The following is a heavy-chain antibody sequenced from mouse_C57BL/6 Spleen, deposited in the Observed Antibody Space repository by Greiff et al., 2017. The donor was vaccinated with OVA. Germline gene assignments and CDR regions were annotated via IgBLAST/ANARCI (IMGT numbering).Heavy chain of an antibody. CDR3: ARMRTAQATGYFDY. CDR2: IYPSDSET. J-gene: IGHJ2*01. D-gene: IGHD3-2*02. V-gene: IGHV1-61*01. Sequence: QVQLQQPGAELVRPGSSVKLSCKASGYTFTSYWMDWVKQRPGQGLEWIGNIYPSDSETHYNQKFKDKATLTVDKSSSTAYMQLSSLTSEDSAVYYCARMRTAQATGYFDYWDQGTTLTVSS. CDR1: GYTFTSYW.